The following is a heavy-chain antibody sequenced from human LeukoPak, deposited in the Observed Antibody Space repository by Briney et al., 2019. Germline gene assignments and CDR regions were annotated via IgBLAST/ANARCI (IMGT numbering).Heavy chain of an antibody. CDR3: ARWSRRSYYYYGMDV. J-gene: IGHJ6*02. Sequence: SETLSLTCAVYGGSFSGYYWSWIRQPPEKGLEWIGEINHSGSTNYNPSLKSRVTISVDTSKNQFSLKLSSVTAADTAVYYCARWSRRSYYYYGMDVWGQGTTVTVSS. V-gene: IGHV4-34*01. CDR2: INHSGST. CDR1: GGSFSGYY.